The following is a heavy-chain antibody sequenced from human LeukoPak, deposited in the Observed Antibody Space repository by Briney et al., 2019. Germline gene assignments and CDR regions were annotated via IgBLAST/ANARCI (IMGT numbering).Heavy chain of an antibody. Sequence: PGGSLRLSCAASGFTFSSYGMSWVRQAPGKGLEWVSAISNSGGSTYYADSVKGRFTISRDNSKNTLYLQMDSLRAEDTAVYYCAKDLSYGDPVIWGQGTMVTVSS. D-gene: IGHD4-17*01. J-gene: IGHJ3*02. CDR1: GFTFSSYG. CDR2: ISNSGGST. CDR3: AKDLSYGDPVI. V-gene: IGHV3-23*01.